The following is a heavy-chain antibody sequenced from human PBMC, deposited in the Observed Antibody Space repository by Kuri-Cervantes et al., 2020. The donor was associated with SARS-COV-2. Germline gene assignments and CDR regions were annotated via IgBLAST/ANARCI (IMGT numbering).Heavy chain of an antibody. V-gene: IGHV4-59*04. D-gene: IGHD3-10*01. J-gene: IGHJ6*02. CDR1: GGSISNYY. CDR3: AKTPGSYYGSGSYYPFPYYYYGMDV. CDR2: IYHSGST. Sequence: SETLSLTCTVSGGSISNYYWSWVRQPPGKGLEWIGEIYHSGSTNYNPSLKSRVTISVDTSKNQFSLKLSSVTAADTAVYYCAKTPGSYYGSGSYYPFPYYYYGMDVWGQGTTVTVSS.